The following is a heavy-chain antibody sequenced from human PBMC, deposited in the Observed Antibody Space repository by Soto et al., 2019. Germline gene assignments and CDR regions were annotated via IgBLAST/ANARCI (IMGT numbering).Heavy chain of an antibody. CDR1: GDSLSSYS. D-gene: IGHD4-17*01. Sequence: GESLKISCKRSGDSLSSYSIGWVRQMPGKGLEWMGIIYPGDSDTRYSPSFQGQVTISADKSISTAYLQWSSLKASDTAMYYCAGHSLNYGDYGSAFVIWDQRTMVSVSS. J-gene: IGHJ3*02. CDR3: AGHSLNYGDYGSAFVI. V-gene: IGHV5-51*01. CDR2: IYPGDSDT.